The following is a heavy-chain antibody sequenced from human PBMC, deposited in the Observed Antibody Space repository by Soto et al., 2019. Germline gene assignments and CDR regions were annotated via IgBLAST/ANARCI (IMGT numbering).Heavy chain of an antibody. J-gene: IGHJ5*02. CDR3: ARVPDR. CDR1: SGSISGYY. D-gene: IGHD2-2*01. V-gene: IGHV4-59*01. Sequence: PSETLSLTCNVTSGSISGYYWNWIRQSPGKGLEWIGYIYYSGSTNYNPSLKSRVTISVDTSKNQFSLKLNSLTAADTAVYYCARVPDRWGQGTLVTVS. CDR2: IYYSGST.